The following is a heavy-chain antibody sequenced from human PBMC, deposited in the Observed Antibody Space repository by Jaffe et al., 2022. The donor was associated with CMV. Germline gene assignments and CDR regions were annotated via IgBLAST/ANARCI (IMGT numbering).Heavy chain of an antibody. CDR2: IYYSGST. V-gene: IGHV4-61*01. J-gene: IGHJ4*02. D-gene: IGHD6-19*01. Sequence: QVQLQESGPGLVKPSETLSLTCTVSGGSVSSGSYYWSWIRQPPGKGLEWIGYIYYSGSTNYNPSLKSRVTISVDTSKNQFSLKLSSVTAADTAVYYCARDGSPGIAVAGIGSWGQGTLVTVSS. CDR3: ARDGSPGIAVAGIGS. CDR1: GGSVSSGSYY.